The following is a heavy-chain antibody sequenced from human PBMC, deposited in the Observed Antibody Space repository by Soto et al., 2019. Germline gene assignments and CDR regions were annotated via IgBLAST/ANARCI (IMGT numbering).Heavy chain of an antibody. CDR3: ARDRGAIEPFEH. D-gene: IGHD3-10*01. Sequence: PSETLSLTCTVSGGSISSGGYYWGWIRQHPGKGLEWIGYIYFSGTTFYNPSLKSRVSISVDTSKNEFSLKLSSVTAADTAVYYCARDRGAIEPFEHWGQGTPVTVSS. V-gene: IGHV4-31*03. CDR1: GGSISSGGYY. J-gene: IGHJ4*02. CDR2: IYFSGTT.